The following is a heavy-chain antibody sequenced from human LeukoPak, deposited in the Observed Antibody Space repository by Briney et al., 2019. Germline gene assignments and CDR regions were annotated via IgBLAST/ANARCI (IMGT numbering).Heavy chain of an antibody. J-gene: IGHJ4*02. V-gene: IGHV3-23*01. CDR1: ALTFIHYA. CDR2: LSSTDST. Sequence: GGSLGLTSPPPALTFIHYATSCLRQAPGKGLESVSPLSSTDSTFYADSVKGRFTISRHNSKRTLYLQMNSLRTADTAVYYCATDLGKTSRYYSDFWGQGTLVTVSS. CDR3: ATDLGKTSRYYSDF.